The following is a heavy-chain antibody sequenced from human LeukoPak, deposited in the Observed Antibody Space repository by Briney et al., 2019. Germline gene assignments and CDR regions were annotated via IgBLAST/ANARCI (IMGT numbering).Heavy chain of an antibody. D-gene: IGHD3-10*01. CDR1: GGSISSYY. Sequence: ASETLSLTCTVSGGSISSYYWSWIRQPPGKGLEWIGYIYYSGSTNYNPSLKSRVTISEDTSKNQFSLKLSSVTAADTAVYYCATTYYYGSGSYSLVYWGQGTLVTVSS. J-gene: IGHJ4*02. CDR3: ATTYYYGSGSYSLVY. V-gene: IGHV4-59*01. CDR2: IYYSGST.